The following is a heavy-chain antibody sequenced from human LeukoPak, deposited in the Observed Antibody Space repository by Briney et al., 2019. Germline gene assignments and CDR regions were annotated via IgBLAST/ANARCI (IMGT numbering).Heavy chain of an antibody. V-gene: IGHV3-23*01. D-gene: IGHD3-10*01. J-gene: IGHJ4*02. CDR3: AKDRLLWFGELFCYFDY. Sequence: GGSLRLSCAASGFTFSSYAMSWVRHAPGKGLEWVSAISGSGGSTYYADSVKGRFTISRDNSKNTLYLKMNSLRAQDTAVYYCAKDRLLWFGELFCYFDYWGQGTLVTVSS. CDR2: ISGSGGST. CDR1: GFTFSSYA.